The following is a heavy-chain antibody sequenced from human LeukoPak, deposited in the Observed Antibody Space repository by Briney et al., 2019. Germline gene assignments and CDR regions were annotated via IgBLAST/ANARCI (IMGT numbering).Heavy chain of an antibody. CDR3: ARQEWLVRRFYYYYGMDV. J-gene: IGHJ6*02. V-gene: IGHV4-39*01. Sequence: SETLSLTCTVSGGSISSSSYYWGWIRQPPGKGLEWIGSIYYSGSTYYNPSLKSRVTISVDTSKTPFSLKLSSVPAADTAVYYCARQEWLVRRFYYYYGMDVWGQGTTVTVSS. CDR2: IYYSGST. CDR1: GGSISSSSYY. D-gene: IGHD6-19*01.